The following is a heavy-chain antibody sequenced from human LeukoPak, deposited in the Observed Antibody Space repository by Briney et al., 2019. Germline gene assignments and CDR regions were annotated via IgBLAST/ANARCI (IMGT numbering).Heavy chain of an antibody. Sequence: PGGSLRLSCAASGFTFSSYSMNWVRQAPGKGLEWVSYISSSSSTIYYADSVKGRFTISRDNAKNSLYLQMNSLRAEDTAVYYCAKVAEDIVVVPAAMAPPSYYYYGMDVWGQGTTVTVSS. V-gene: IGHV3-48*01. CDR2: ISSSSSTI. J-gene: IGHJ6*02. CDR1: GFTFSSYS. CDR3: AKVAEDIVVVPAAMAPPSYYYYGMDV. D-gene: IGHD2-2*01.